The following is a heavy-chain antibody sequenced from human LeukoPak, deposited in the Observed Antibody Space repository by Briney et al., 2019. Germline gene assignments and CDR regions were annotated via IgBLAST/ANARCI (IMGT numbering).Heavy chain of an antibody. D-gene: IGHD5-12*01. J-gene: IGHJ6*02. CDR3: ARDPRGYSGYDYYYYGMDV. V-gene: IGHV1-69*04. Sequence: ASVKVSCKASGGTFSSYAISWVRQAPGQGLEWMGRIIPILGIANYAQKFQGRVTITADKSTSTAYVELSSLRSEDTAVYYCARDPRGYSGYDYYYYGMDVWGQGTTVTVSS. CDR2: IIPILGIA. CDR1: GGTFSSYA.